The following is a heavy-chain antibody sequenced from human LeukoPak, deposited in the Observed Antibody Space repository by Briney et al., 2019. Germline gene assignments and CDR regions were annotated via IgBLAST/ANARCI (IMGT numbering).Heavy chain of an antibody. V-gene: IGHV3-23*01. CDR3: AKAKYSISSDDAFDI. CDR2: ISGSGGRT. CDR1: GFTFSSYA. J-gene: IGHJ3*02. D-gene: IGHD6-6*01. Sequence: GGSLRLSCAASGFTFSSYAMRWVRQAPGEGLEWVSAISGSGGRTYYADSVKGRFTNTKYNSKHTLYLQMDSLRDEYTGVYDCAKAKYSISSDDAFDIWGQGTMVTVSS.